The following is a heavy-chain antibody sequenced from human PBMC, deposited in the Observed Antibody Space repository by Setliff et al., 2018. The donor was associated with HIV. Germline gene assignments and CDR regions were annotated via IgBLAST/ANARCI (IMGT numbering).Heavy chain of an antibody. Sequence: SETLSLTCTLYGGSLTNYYWTWIRQSPGDGLEWIGEIVDSGSTTYNPSLKDRVTMTRGTSSGTVYMELSGLRFEDTAMYYCARVGERWLQFYYFDNWGQGTLVTVSS. J-gene: IGHJ4*02. CDR1: GGSLTNYY. D-gene: IGHD5-12*01. V-gene: IGHV4-34*10. CDR3: ARVGERWLQFYYFDN. CDR2: IVDSGST.